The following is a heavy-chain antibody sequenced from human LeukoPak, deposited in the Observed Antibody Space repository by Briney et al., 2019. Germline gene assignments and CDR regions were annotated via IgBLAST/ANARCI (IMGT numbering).Heavy chain of an antibody. CDR1: GLSFSTFA. J-gene: IGHJ4*02. Sequence: GGSLRLSCAASGLSFSTFAMSWVRQAPGKGLEWVANIKQDGSEKYYVDSVKGRFTISRDNAKNSLYLQMNSLRAEDTAVYYCAREDSYGLFDYWGQGTLVTVSS. D-gene: IGHD5-18*01. CDR2: IKQDGSEK. V-gene: IGHV3-7*01. CDR3: AREDSYGLFDY.